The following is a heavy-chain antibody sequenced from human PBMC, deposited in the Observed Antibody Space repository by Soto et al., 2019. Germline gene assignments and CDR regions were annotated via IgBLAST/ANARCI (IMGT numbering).Heavy chain of an antibody. CDR1: GDTFTEYY. D-gene: IGHD2-21*02. V-gene: IGHV1-46*01. Sequence: QVQLMQSGAEVKKPGASVKVSCKASGDTFTEYYIHWVRQAPGQGLEWMGTVNPSGGHTTYAQHFLGRVTMTSDTSTSTLDRELTSLTSEDTALYYGARGGHVVVVTAALDYWGQGTLVTVSS. CDR2: VNPSGGHT. J-gene: IGHJ4*02. CDR3: ARGGHVVVVTAALDY.